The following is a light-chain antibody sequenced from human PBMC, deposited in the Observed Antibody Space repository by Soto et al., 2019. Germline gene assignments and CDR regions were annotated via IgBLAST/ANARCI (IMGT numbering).Light chain of an antibody. Sequence: IFLSPSPGTLSLSPGERATLSCRASQSVSSSHLAWYQHKPGQAPKLLIYAASSRATGSPDRFSGGGSGTEFTLTISRLQPEDFAMYYCQQHNSFPITFGQGTRLEI. J-gene: IGKJ5*01. CDR3: QQHNSFPIT. CDR2: AAS. V-gene: IGKV3-20*01. CDR1: QSVSSSH.